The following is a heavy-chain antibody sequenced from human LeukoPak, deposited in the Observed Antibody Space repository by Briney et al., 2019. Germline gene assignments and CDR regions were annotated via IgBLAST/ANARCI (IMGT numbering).Heavy chain of an antibody. V-gene: IGHV3-23*01. CDR3: AKNGWLRSSGLWGDY. CDR2: FSGGDGSP. J-gene: IGHJ4*02. Sequence: GGSLRLSCAASGFTFSNAWMTWFRQAPGKGLEWVSSFSGGDGSPYHADSVKGRFTISRDNSKSTLYLQMNSLRAEDTAIYYCAKNGWLRSSGLWGDYWGQGALVTVSS. D-gene: IGHD5-12*01. CDR1: GFTFSNAW.